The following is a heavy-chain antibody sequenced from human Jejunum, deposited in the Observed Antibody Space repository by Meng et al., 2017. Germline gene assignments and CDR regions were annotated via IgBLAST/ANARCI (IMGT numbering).Heavy chain of an antibody. CDR1: GFSLSPYW. Sequence: GESLKISCVASGFSLSPYWMTWVRQAPGKGPECVANINQDGSVKFYLDSVKGRFTVSSDNAKNSLYLQMNSLRVEDTATYYCARPRLTGEIYDCWGQGTLVTVSS. V-gene: IGHV3-7*01. J-gene: IGHJ4*02. D-gene: IGHD3-16*01. CDR2: INQDGSVK. CDR3: ARPRLTGEIYDC.